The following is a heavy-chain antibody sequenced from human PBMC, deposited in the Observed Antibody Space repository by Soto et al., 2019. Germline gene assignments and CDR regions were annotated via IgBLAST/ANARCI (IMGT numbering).Heavy chain of an antibody. CDR1: GSLPVGSLSTYF. CDR3: ARARFSQWSQDYYGLDV. V-gene: IGHV4-34*01. Sequence: SETLSLTCGLSGSLPVGSLSTYFWTWIRQPPGKGLEWIGEINRSGSPNYSPSLSGRVTISLDTSKKQFSLNLSSVTAADTAVYFCARARFSQWSQDYYGLDVWGQGTTVTVSS. CDR2: INRSGSP. J-gene: IGHJ6*02. D-gene: IGHD6-19*01.